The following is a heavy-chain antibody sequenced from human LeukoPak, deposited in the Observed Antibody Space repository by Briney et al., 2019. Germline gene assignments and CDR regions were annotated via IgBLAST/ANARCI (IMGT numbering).Heavy chain of an antibody. V-gene: IGHV3-23*01. D-gene: IGHD6-13*01. J-gene: IGHJ4*02. CDR2: ISGSGGST. CDR1: GFTFSSYA. Sequence: GGSLRLSCAASGFTFSSYAMSWVRQAPGKGLEWVSAISGSGGSTYYADSVKGRFTISRDNSKNTLYLQMNSLRAEDTAVYYCARDPYSSSSNFFDYWGQGTLVTVSS. CDR3: ARDPYSSSSNFFDY.